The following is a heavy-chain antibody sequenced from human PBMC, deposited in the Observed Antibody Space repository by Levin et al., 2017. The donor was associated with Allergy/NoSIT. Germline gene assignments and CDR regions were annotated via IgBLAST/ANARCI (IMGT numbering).Heavy chain of an antibody. CDR1: GFPLRSYW. CDR2: SKEDGSQK. CDR3: VSDGRGGWHFDY. Sequence: ETLSLTCAASGFPLRSYWMSWIRQTPGKGLEWVANSKEDGSQKYYVDSVKGRFTISRDNAENSLSLQMNSLRAEDTAVYYCVSDGRGGWHFDYWGQGTLVTVSS. V-gene: IGHV3-7*03. D-gene: IGHD6-19*01. J-gene: IGHJ4*02.